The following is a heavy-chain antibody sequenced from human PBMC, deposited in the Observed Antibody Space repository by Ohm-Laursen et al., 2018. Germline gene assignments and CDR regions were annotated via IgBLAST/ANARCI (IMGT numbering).Heavy chain of an antibody. CDR2: ITRSGGST. J-gene: IGHJ4*02. Sequence: SLRLSCAASGFTFSTYTMSWVRQAPGKGLEWVSSITRSGGSTYYADSVKGRFTISRDNSKNTLYLQMNSLRAEDTAVYYCAKDGLPRPLDYWGQGTLVTVSS. V-gene: IGHV3-23*01. CDR1: GFTFSTYT. CDR3: AKDGLPRPLDY.